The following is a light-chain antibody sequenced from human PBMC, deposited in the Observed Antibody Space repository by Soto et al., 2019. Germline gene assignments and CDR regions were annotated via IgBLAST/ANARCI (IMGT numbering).Light chain of an antibody. Sequence: QPVLTQPASVSGSPGQSITISCTGTSSDVGGYKYVSWYQQNPGKAPKLMIYEVSNRPSGVSNRFSGSKSGNTASLTISGLQAEDEADYYCSSYTGSSTYVFGTGTKVTVL. CDR3: SSYTGSSTYV. CDR2: EVS. J-gene: IGLJ1*01. CDR1: SSDVGGYKY. V-gene: IGLV2-14*01.